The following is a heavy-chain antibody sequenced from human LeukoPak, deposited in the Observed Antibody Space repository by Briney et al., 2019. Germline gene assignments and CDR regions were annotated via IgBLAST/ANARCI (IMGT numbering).Heavy chain of an antibody. Sequence: GGSQRLSCAASGFTFSSYTMNWVRQAPGKGLEWVSSISSSSSYIYYADSVKGRFTISRDNSKNTLYLQMNSLRAGDTAVYYCARDPYSGSYGDSYYYYMDVWGKGTTVTISS. CDR2: ISSSSSYI. J-gene: IGHJ6*03. CDR3: ARDPYSGSYGDSYYYYMDV. V-gene: IGHV3-21*01. CDR1: GFTFSSYT. D-gene: IGHD1-26*01.